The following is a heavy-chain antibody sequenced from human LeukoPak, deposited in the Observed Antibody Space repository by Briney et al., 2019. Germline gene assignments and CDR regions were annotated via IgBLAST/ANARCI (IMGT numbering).Heavy chain of an antibody. V-gene: IGHV3-33*01. J-gene: IGHJ4*02. CDR3: AREKIKPNYFDY. CDR1: GFTFSSYG. Sequence: GGSLRLSCAASGFTFSSYGMHWVRQAPGKGLEWVAVIWYDGSNKYYADSVKGRFTISRDNSKNTLYLQMNSLRAEDTAVYYCAREKIKPNYFDYWGQGTLVTVSS. D-gene: IGHD2-8*01. CDR2: IWYDGSNK.